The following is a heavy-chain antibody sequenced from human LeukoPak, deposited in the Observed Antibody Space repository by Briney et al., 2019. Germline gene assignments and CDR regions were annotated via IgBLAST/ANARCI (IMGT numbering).Heavy chain of an antibody. Sequence: ASVKVSCKASGYTFTGYYMHWVRQAPGQGLEWMGGIIPIFGTANYAQKFQGRVTITTDESTSTAYMELSSLRSEDTAVYYCARSSSSYYYFDYWGQGTLVTVSS. J-gene: IGHJ4*02. CDR1: GYTFTGYY. CDR3: ARSSSSYYYFDY. CDR2: IIPIFGTA. V-gene: IGHV1-69*05. D-gene: IGHD3-10*01.